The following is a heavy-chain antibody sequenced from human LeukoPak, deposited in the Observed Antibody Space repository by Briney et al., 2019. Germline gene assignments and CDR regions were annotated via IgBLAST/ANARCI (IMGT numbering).Heavy chain of an antibody. CDR2: IRAYNGNT. V-gene: IGHV1-18*01. J-gene: IGHJ4*02. Sequence: GASVKVSCKASGYTFTSYGISWGRQAPGQGLEWMGGIRAYNGNTNYAQKLQGRVTMTTDTSTSTAYMELRSLRSDDTAVYYCARVGVQQLAYFDSWGQGTLVTVSS. CDR1: GYTFTSYG. D-gene: IGHD6-13*01. CDR3: ARVGVQQLAYFDS.